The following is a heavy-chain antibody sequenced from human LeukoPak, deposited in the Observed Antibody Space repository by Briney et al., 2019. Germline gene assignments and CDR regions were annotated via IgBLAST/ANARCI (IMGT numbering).Heavy chain of an antibody. V-gene: IGHV3-23*01. CDR2: ISGSGGST. D-gene: IGHD6-25*01. Sequence: GGSLRLSCAASGLTVSSNSMSWVRQAPGKGLEWVSAISGSGGSTYYADSVKGRFTISRDNSKNTLYLRVNSLRAEDTAVYYCAKDLVYSSGGGELMPLFDYWGQGTLVTVSS. CDR1: GLTVSSNS. CDR3: AKDLVYSSGGGELMPLFDY. J-gene: IGHJ4*02.